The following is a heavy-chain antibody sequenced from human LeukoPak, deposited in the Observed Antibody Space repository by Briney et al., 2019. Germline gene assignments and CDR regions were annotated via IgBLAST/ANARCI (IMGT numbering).Heavy chain of an antibody. D-gene: IGHD3-22*01. Sequence: GGSLRLSCAVSGFTFSNYWMSWVRQAPGKGLEWLANINQDGSEMYYVDSVKGRFTISRDNGKNSLYLQINSLRADDTAVYYCARDQGSMIVVPTTNWYFDLWGRDTLVTVSS. CDR1: GFTFSNYW. CDR3: ARDQGSMIVVPTTNWYFDL. CDR2: INQDGSEM. J-gene: IGHJ2*01. V-gene: IGHV3-7*01.